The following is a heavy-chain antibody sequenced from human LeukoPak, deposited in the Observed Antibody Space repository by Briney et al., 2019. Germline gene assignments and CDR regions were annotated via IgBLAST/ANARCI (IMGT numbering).Heavy chain of an antibody. CDR1: GFTFSSYG. J-gene: IGHJ4*02. D-gene: IGHD3-3*01. CDR3: AKDGITIFGVVNSGYFDY. CDR2: MSYDGSNK. Sequence: GRSLRLSCAASGFTFSSYGMRWVRQAPGKGLEWVAVMSYDGSNKYYADSVKGRFTISRDNSKNTLYLQMNSLRAEDTAVYYCAKDGITIFGVVNSGYFDYWGQGTLVTVSS. V-gene: IGHV3-30*18.